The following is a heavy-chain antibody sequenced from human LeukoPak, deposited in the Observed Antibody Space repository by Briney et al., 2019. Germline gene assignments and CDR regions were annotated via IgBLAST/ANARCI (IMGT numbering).Heavy chain of an antibody. CDR2: INPNSGGT. J-gene: IGHJ3*02. CDR1: GYTFTGYY. D-gene: IGHD6-6*01. CDR3: AREGSSPDLDSFDI. V-gene: IGHV1-2*02. Sequence: ASVKVSCKASGYTFTGYYMHWVRQAPGQGLEWMGWINPNSGGTNYAQKFQGRVTMTRDTSISTAYMELSSLRSDDTAVYYCAREGSSPDLDSFDIWGQGTMVTVSS.